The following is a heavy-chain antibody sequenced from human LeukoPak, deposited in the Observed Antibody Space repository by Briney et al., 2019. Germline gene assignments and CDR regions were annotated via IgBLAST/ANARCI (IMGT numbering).Heavy chain of an antibody. CDR3: ARDPDILTGYYLHYYYMDV. Sequence: GGSLRLSCAASGFTFDDYAMHWVRQAPGKGLEWVSLITWDGGSTYYADSVKGRFTISRDNSKNSLYLQMNSLRAEDTAVYYCARDPDILTGYYLHYYYMDVWGKGTTVTVSS. D-gene: IGHD3-9*01. V-gene: IGHV3-43D*03. CDR2: ITWDGGST. CDR1: GFTFDDYA. J-gene: IGHJ6*03.